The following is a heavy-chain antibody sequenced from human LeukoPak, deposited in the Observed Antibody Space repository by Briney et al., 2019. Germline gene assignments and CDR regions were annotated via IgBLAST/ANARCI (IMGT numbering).Heavy chain of an antibody. CDR3: ARSGCRVGYCSSGGAHFDY. D-gene: IGHD2-2*01. CDR1: GYTFTSYY. V-gene: IGHV1-46*01. J-gene: IGHJ4*02. CDR2: INPSGGST. Sequence: ASVKVSCKASGYTFTSYYMHWVRQAPGQGLEWMGVINPSGGSTSYAQKFQGRVTMTRDMSTSTVYMELSSLRSEDTAVYYCARSGCRVGYCSSGGAHFDYWGQGTPVTVSS.